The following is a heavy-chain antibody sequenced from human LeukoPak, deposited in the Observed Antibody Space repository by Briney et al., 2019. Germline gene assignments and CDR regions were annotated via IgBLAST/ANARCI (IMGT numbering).Heavy chain of an antibody. Sequence: SWIRQHPGKGLEWVANIKQDGSEKYYVDSVKGRFTISRDNAKDSLYLQMNSLRAEDTAVYYCARAALATNMDVWGKGTTVTVSS. J-gene: IGHJ6*03. CDR3: ARAALATNMDV. D-gene: IGHD6-6*01. V-gene: IGHV3-7*01. CDR2: IKQDGSEK.